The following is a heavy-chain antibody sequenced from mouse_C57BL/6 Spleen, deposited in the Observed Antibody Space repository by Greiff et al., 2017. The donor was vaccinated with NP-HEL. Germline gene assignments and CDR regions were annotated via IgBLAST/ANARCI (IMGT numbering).Heavy chain of an antibody. D-gene: IGHD1-1*01. J-gene: IGHJ2*01. Sequence: EVQRVESGGGLVKPGGSLKLSCAASGFTFSSYAMSWVRQTPEKRLEWVATISDGGSYTYYPDNVKGRFTISRDNAKNNLYLQMSHLKAEETAMYYGAREGGSSFLDYWGQGTTLTVSS. CDR1: GFTFSSYA. V-gene: IGHV5-4*01. CDR2: ISDGGSYT. CDR3: AREGGSSFLDY.